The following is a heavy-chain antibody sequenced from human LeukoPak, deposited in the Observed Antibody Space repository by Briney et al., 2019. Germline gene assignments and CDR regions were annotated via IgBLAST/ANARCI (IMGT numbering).Heavy chain of an antibody. Sequence: GGSLRLSCAASGFTFSSYAMHWVRQAPGKGLEWVAVISYDGSNKYYADSVKGRFTISRDNSENTLYLQMNSLRAEDTAIYYCAKGREAYSGSYTPFDSWGQGALVTVSS. CDR1: GFTFSSYA. J-gene: IGHJ4*02. CDR3: AKGREAYSGSYTPFDS. D-gene: IGHD1-26*01. CDR2: ISYDGSNK. V-gene: IGHV3-30-3*01.